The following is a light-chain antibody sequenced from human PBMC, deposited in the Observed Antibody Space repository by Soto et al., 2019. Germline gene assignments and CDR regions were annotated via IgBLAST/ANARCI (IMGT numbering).Light chain of an antibody. CDR1: QTINSH. CDR3: QQSYSTPPT. J-gene: IGKJ1*01. CDR2: ATS. Sequence: DIQLTQSPSSLSASVGDRVTISCRASQTINSHLNWYQQKPGKAPKLLIYATSTLQTGVPARFSGSGSGTDFTLTISSLLHEDFATYSCQQSYSTPPTFGQGTKVEIK. V-gene: IGKV1-39*01.